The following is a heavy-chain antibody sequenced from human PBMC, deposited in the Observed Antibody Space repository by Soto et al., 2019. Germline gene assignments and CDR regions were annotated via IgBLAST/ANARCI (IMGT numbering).Heavy chain of an antibody. J-gene: IGHJ4*02. Sequence: GESLKISCAASGLAFSSYGIHWVRQAPGKGLEWVAGISYDGSKKYYEDSVKGQFTISRDNSENTLHLQMNGLRAEDTAVYYCAKDTYYHDSSGYYVFDHWGQGTLVTVSS. CDR3: AKDTYYHDSSGYYVFDH. D-gene: IGHD3-22*01. V-gene: IGHV3-30*18. CDR1: GLAFSSYG. CDR2: ISYDGSKK.